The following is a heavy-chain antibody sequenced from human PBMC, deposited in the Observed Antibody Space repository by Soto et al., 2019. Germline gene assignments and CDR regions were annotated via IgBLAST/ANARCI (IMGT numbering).Heavy chain of an antibody. Sequence: GGSLRLSCAASGFTFSSYAMSWVRQAPGKGLEWVSAISGSGGSTYYADSVKGRFTISRDNSKNTLYLKMNSLRAEDTAVYYCAKDNQLGSRYDGMDVWGQGTTVTVSS. V-gene: IGHV3-23*01. D-gene: IGHD2-2*01. CDR3: AKDNQLGSRYDGMDV. J-gene: IGHJ6*02. CDR1: GFTFSSYA. CDR2: ISGSGGST.